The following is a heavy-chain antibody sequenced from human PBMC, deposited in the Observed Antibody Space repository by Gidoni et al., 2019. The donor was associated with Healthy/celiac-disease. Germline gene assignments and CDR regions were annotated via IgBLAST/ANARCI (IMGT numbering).Heavy chain of an antibody. J-gene: IGHJ4*02. CDR3: ARDHDQVGGDY. V-gene: IGHV1-8*01. CDR1: GYTFTSYD. CDR2: MNPNSGNT. D-gene: IGHD3-16*01. Sequence: QVQLVQSGAEVTKPGASVKVSCKASGYTFTSYDISWVRQATGQGLEWMGWMNPNSGNTGYAQKFQGRVTMTRSTSLSTAYTELSSLRSEDRAVDDCARDHDQVGGDYWGQGTLVTVSS.